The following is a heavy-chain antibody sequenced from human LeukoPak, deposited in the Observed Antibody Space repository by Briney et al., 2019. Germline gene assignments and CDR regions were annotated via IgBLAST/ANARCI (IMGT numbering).Heavy chain of an antibody. V-gene: IGHV3-30*03. D-gene: IGHD2-2*01. CDR2: ISNDGSNK. CDR1: GFTFSTYS. Sequence: PGGSLRLSCAASGFTFSTYSMNWVRQAPGKGLEWVAVISNDGSNKYYADSVKGRFTISRDNSKNTLYLQMNSLRAEDTAVYYCAREVPLVPAAISDDYWGQGTLVTVSS. CDR3: AREVPLVPAAISDDY. J-gene: IGHJ4*02.